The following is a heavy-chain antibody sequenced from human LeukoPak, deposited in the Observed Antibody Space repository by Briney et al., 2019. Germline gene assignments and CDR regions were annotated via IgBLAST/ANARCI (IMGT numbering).Heavy chain of an antibody. Sequence: ASVTVSCKVSGYTLTELSMHWVRQAPGKGLEWMGGFDPEDGETIYAQKFQGRVTMTEDTSTDTAYMELRSLRSHDTAVYYCARNPLSTVITPVLWFDPWGQGTLVTVSS. J-gene: IGHJ5*02. D-gene: IGHD4-23*01. CDR3: ARNPLSTVITPVLWFDP. CDR1: GYTLTELS. CDR2: FDPEDGET. V-gene: IGHV1-24*01.